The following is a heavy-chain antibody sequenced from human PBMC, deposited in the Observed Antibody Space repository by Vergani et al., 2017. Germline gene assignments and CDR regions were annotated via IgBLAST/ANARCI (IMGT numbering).Heavy chain of an antibody. CDR1: GFTFSSYA. Sequence: EVQLLESGGGLVQPGGSLRLSCAASGFTFSSYAMRWVRQAPGKGLEWVSSISGSGGSTYYADSVKGRFTISRDNSKNTLYLQMNSLRAEDTAVYYCAKVGNDDGDPWPSDYWDRRTLVSVSS. CDR2: ISGSGGST. J-gene: IGHJ4*01. CDR3: AKVGNDDGDPWPSDY. V-gene: IGHV3-23*01. D-gene: IGHD4-17*01.